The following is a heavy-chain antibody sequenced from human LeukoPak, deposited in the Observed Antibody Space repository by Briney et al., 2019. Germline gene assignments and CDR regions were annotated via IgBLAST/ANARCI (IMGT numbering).Heavy chain of an antibody. J-gene: IGHJ6*03. CDR3: ARGGGYMDV. V-gene: IGHV3-30*04. CDR1: GFTFSTYA. CDR2: ISHDGSSK. D-gene: IGHD2-15*01. Sequence: GGSLRLSCAASGFTFSTYAMHWVRQAPGKGLEWVAVISHDGSSKYYADSMKGRFTISRDNAKNSLYLQMNSLRAEDTAVYYCARGGGYMDVWGKGTTVTVSS.